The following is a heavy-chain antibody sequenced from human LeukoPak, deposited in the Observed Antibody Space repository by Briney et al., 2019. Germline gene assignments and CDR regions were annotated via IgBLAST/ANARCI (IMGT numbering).Heavy chain of an antibody. CDR2: MNPNSGNT. Sequence: ASLKVSSKASGYTFTSYDINWVRQATGQGLEWMGWMNPNSGNTGYAQKFQGRVTMTRNTSISTAYMELSSLRSEDTAVYYCASMTTYSSGWYNLGYYYYYGMDVGGQGPTVTVSS. J-gene: IGHJ6*02. CDR1: GYTFTSYD. CDR3: ASMTTYSSGWYNLGYYYYYGMDV. D-gene: IGHD6-19*01. V-gene: IGHV1-8*01.